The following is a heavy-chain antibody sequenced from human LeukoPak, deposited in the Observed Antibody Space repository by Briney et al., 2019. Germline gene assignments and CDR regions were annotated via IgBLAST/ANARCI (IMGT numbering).Heavy chain of an antibody. D-gene: IGHD4-17*01. V-gene: IGHV3-23*01. CDR1: GFTFSRFA. J-gene: IGHJ4*02. CDR2: ISGSGSDT. Sequence: GGSLRLSCAASGFTFSRFAMSWVRQAPGKGLEWVSAISGSGSDTYYADSVKGRFTVSRDNSKNTLHLQMNSLRAEDTALYYCAKDRYGDYSFEYWGQGTLVTVSS. CDR3: AKDRYGDYSFEY.